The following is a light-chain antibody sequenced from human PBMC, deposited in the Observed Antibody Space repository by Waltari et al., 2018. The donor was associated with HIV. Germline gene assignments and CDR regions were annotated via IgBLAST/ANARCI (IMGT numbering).Light chain of an antibody. V-gene: IGLV2-23*02. CDR3: CSYAGSRSVV. CDR2: EVT. CDR1: SSDVESYNL. J-gene: IGLJ2*01. Sequence: QSALTQPASVSGSPGQSITISCTGTSSDVESYNLPSWYQQHPGKSPKLIIYEVTKRPSGVPNRFSGSKSGNTASLTISGLQTEDEADYYCCSYAGSRSVVFGGGTMLTVL.